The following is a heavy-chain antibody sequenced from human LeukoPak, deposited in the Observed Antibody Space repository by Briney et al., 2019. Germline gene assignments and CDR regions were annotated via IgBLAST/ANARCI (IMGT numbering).Heavy chain of an antibody. D-gene: IGHD3-16*02. Sequence: GGSLRLSCAASGFTFSSYSMNWVRQAPGKGLEWVSYISSSSSTIYYADSVKGRFTISRDNSKNTLYLQMNSLRAEDTAVYYCARDYPHFYYYFYMDVWGKGTTVTVSS. J-gene: IGHJ6*03. CDR1: GFTFSSYS. CDR3: ARDYPHFYYYFYMDV. V-gene: IGHV3-48*01. CDR2: ISSSSSTI.